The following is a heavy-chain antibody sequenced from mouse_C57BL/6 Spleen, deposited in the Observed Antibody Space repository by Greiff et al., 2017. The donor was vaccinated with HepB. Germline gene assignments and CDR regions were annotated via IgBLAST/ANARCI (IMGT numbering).Heavy chain of an antibody. J-gene: IGHJ4*01. Sequence: DVKLVESGGGLVKPGGSLKLSCAASGFTFSDYGMHWVRQAPEKGLEWVAYISSGSSTIYYADTVKGRFTISRDNAKNTLFLQMTSLRSEDTAMYYCARPGYYNYAMDYWGQGTSVTVSS. CDR3: ARPGYYNYAMDY. D-gene: IGHD2-3*01. CDR1: GFTFSDYG. CDR2: ISSGSSTI. V-gene: IGHV5-17*01.